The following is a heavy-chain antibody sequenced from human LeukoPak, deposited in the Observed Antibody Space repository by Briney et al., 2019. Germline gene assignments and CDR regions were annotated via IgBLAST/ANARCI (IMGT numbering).Heavy chain of an antibody. V-gene: IGHV3-30*03. CDR3: AREAEVEA. J-gene: IGHJ4*02. CDR1: EFTFSSYG. Sequence: GRSLRLSCAASEFTFSSYGMHWVSQAPGKGLEWVAVISYDGSNKYYADSVKGRFTISRDNSKNTLYLQMNSLRAEDTAVYYCAREAEVEAWGQGTLVTVSS. D-gene: IGHD2-15*01. CDR2: ISYDGSNK.